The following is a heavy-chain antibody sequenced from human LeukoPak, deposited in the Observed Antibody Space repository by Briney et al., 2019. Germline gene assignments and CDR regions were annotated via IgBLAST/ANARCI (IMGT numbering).Heavy chain of an antibody. Sequence: SETLSLTCTVSGGSISSGSYYWSWIRQPAGKGLEWIGRIYTSGSTNYNPSLKSRVTMSVDTSKNQFSLKLNSLTAADAAVYYCARDCSGGSCYSGVVDYWGQGTLVTVSS. D-gene: IGHD2-15*01. CDR3: ARDCSGGSCYSGVVDY. J-gene: IGHJ4*02. V-gene: IGHV4-61*02. CDR2: IYTSGST. CDR1: GGSISSGSYY.